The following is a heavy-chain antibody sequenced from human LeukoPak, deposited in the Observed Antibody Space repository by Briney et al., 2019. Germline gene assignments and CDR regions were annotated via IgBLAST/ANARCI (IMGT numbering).Heavy chain of an antibody. D-gene: IGHD5-24*01. J-gene: IGHJ4*02. V-gene: IGHV4-59*01. Sequence: SETLSLTCIVSGDPISSYYWSWIRQPAGKGLEWIGYIFYTGTTNYNPSLKSRVTISVDTSNEQFSLKLTSVTAADSAVYYCARSRIEMATISPADYWGQGTLVTVSS. CDR3: ARSRIEMATISPADY. CDR2: IFYTGTT. CDR1: GDPISSYY.